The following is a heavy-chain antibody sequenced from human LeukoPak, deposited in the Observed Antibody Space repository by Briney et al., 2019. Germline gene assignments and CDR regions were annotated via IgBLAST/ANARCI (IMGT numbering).Heavy chain of an antibody. CDR3: AKAGGGNCFSSLDF. Sequence: GGSLRLSCAASGFTFSSYAMSWVRQAPGKGLEWVSAISGSGGSTYYADSVKGRFTISRDNSKNTLDLQMNSLRAEDTAVYYCAKAGGGNCFSSLDFWGQGTLVTVSS. D-gene: IGHD2-15*01. CDR1: GFTFSSYA. J-gene: IGHJ4*02. V-gene: IGHV3-23*01. CDR2: ISGSGGST.